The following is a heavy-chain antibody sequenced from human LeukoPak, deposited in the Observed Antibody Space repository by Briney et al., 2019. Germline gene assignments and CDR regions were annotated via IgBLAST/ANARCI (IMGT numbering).Heavy chain of an antibody. Sequence: PGGSLSLSCAASGFTFSSYAMSWVRQAPGKGLEWVSAISGSGGSTYYADSVKGRFTISRDNSKNTLYLQMNSLRAEDTAVYYCAKDWLSSGWYYFDYWGQGTLVTVSS. CDR2: ISGSGGST. D-gene: IGHD6-19*01. J-gene: IGHJ4*02. V-gene: IGHV3-23*01. CDR1: GFTFSSYA. CDR3: AKDWLSSGWYYFDY.